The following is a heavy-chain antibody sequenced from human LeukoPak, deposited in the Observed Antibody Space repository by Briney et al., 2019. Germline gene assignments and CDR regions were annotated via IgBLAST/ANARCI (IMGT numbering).Heavy chain of an antibody. CDR2: IIPIFGTA. D-gene: IGHD2-2*01. J-gene: IGHJ6*03. CDR3: ARVSKKRIVVVLAPMAYYYYMDV. CDR1: GGTFSSYA. V-gene: IGHV1-69*01. Sequence: SVKVSCKASGGTFSSYAISWVRQAPGQGLEWMGGIIPIFGTANYAQKFQGRVTITADESTSTAYTELSSLRSEDTAVYYCARVSKKRIVVVLAPMAYYYYMDVSGRGTTVTVSS.